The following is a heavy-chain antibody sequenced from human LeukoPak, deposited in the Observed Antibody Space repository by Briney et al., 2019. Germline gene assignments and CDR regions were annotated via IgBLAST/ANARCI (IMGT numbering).Heavy chain of an antibody. CDR1: GGSISSYY. V-gene: IGHV4-4*07. J-gene: IGHJ5*02. D-gene: IGHD3-3*01. CDR2: IYTIGST. Sequence: SGTLSLTCTVSGGSISSYYWSWIRQPPGKGLEWIWRIYTIGSTNYNTSLKSRVTMSVDTSKNQFSLKLNSVTAADTAVYYCARDPYYPGTHTSYDFWGMNWFDPWGQGTLVTVSS. CDR3: ARDPYYPGTHTSYDFWGMNWFDP.